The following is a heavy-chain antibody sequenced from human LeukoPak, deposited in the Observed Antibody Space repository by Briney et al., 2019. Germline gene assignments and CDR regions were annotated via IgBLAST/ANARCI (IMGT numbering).Heavy chain of an antibody. CDR3: ASGFMGYDRSGYYDDAFDI. CDR1: GYTFTDYY. D-gene: IGHD3-22*01. CDR2: INPSSGGT. J-gene: IGHJ3*02. V-gene: IGHV1-2*02. Sequence: ASVKVSCKASGYTFTDYYMHWVRQVPGQGLEWMGWINPSSGGTNYAQKFQGRVAMTRDTSISTAYMELNRLRSDDTAVYYCASGFMGYDRSGYYDDAFDIWGQGTMTVSS.